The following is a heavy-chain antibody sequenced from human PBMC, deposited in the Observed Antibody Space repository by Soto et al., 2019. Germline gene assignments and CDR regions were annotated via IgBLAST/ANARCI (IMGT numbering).Heavy chain of an antibody. CDR2: INHRGST. V-gene: IGHV4-34*01. CDR3: ARGSERGSSTFLKYWYFDL. D-gene: IGHD6-13*01. CDR1: GGSFSGYY. J-gene: IGHJ2*01. Sequence: QVQLQQWGAGLLKPSETLSLTCAVYGGSFSGYYWSWIRQPPGKGLEWIGEINHRGSTNYNPSLKSRVTISVDTSKNQFSLKLSSVTAADTAVYYCARGSERGSSTFLKYWYFDLWGRGTLVTVSS.